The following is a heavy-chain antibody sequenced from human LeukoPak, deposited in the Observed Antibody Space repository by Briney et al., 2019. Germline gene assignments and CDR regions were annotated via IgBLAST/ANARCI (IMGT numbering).Heavy chain of an antibody. Sequence: ASVKVSCKASGYTFTSYYMHWVRQAPGQGLEWMGIINPSGGSTSYAQKFQGRVTMTRDMSTSTVYMELSSLRSEDTAVCYCARDADLTMVRGVTVPFDYWGQGTLVTVSS. D-gene: IGHD3-10*01. CDR2: INPSGGST. CDR1: GYTFTSYY. V-gene: IGHV1-46*01. J-gene: IGHJ4*02. CDR3: ARDADLTMVRGVTVPFDY.